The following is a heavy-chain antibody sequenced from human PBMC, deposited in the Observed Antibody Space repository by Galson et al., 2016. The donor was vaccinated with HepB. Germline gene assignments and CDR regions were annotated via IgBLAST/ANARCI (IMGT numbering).Heavy chain of an antibody. Sequence: GFTFSSYSMNWVRQAPGKGLEWVSSISSSSSYIYYADSVKGRFTISRDNAKNSLYLQMNSLRAEDTAVYYCARAVSWDYGDYAGYWGQGTLVTVSS. CDR3: ARAVSWDYGDYAGY. D-gene: IGHD4-17*01. CDR2: ISSSSSYI. CDR1: GFTFSSYS. J-gene: IGHJ4*02. V-gene: IGHV3-21*01.